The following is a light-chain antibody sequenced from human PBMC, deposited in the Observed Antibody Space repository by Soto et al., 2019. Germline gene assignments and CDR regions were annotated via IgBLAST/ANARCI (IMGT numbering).Light chain of an antibody. CDR1: QSVSSSY. V-gene: IGKV3-20*01. Sequence: EIVLTQSPGTLSLSPGERATLSCRASQSVSSSYLAWYQQRPGQAPRLLIYGASSRATGIPDRFSGSGSGTDLTLTISRLEPEDFAVYYCQQYGSSPQYTFGQGTTLEIK. J-gene: IGKJ2*01. CDR3: QQYGSSPQYT. CDR2: GAS.